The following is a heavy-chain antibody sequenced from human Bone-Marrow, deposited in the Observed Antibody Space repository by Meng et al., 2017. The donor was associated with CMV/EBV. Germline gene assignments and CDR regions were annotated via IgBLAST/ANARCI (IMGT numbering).Heavy chain of an antibody. Sequence: GESLKISCAASGFTFSSYAMSWVRQAPGKGLEWVSAISGSGGSTYYADSVKGRFTISRDNSKNTLYLQMNSLRAEDTAVYYCAKMFGYCSSTSCYNGDYYYYGMDVWGQGTTVIVSS. D-gene: IGHD2-2*02. CDR1: GFTFSSYA. V-gene: IGHV3-23*01. CDR2: ISGSGGST. CDR3: AKMFGYCSSTSCYNGDYYYYGMDV. J-gene: IGHJ6*02.